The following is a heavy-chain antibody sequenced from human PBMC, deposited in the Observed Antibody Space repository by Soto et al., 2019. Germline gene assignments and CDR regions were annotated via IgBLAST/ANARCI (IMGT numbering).Heavy chain of an antibody. J-gene: IGHJ4*02. Sequence: GGSLRLSCAASGFTFSSNAMNWVRKAPGKGLEWVSGSSGSAGQTDYADSMKGRFTISRDSSKNTLYLHMNSLRVEDTALYYCAKAPYVDYDGSSDYYFPFFDDWGQGTQVTVSS. D-gene: IGHD3-22*01. CDR3: AKAPYVDYDGSSDYYFPFFDD. CDR2: SSGSAGQT. V-gene: IGHV3-23*01. CDR1: GFTFSSNA.